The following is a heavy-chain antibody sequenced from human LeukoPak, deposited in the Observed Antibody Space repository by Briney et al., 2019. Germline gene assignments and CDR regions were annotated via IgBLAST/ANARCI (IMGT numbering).Heavy chain of an antibody. V-gene: IGHV3-30*04. D-gene: IGHD6-6*01. J-gene: IGHJ4*02. Sequence: GGSLRLSCAASGFTFSSYAMHWVRQAPGKGPEWVAVISYDGSNKYYADSVKGRFTISRDNSKNTLYLQMNSLRAEDTAVYYCARDRGAARLDYWGQGTLVTVSS. CDR3: ARDRGAARLDY. CDR1: GFTFSSYA. CDR2: ISYDGSNK.